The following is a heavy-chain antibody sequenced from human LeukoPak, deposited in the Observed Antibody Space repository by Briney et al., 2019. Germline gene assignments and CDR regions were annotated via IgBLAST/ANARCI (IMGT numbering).Heavy chain of an antibody. V-gene: IGHV4-39*01. CDR1: LGSISSSTYY. Sequence: PSETLSLTCTVSLGSISSSTYYWVWIRQPPEKGLEWIGTIYYSGSTSYNPSLKSRVTMSVDTSKNQFSLKLGSVTAADTAVYYCARQNYDVLTGYYAVDYWGQGTLVAVSS. CDR3: ARQNYDVLTGYYAVDY. D-gene: IGHD3-9*01. CDR2: IYYSGST. J-gene: IGHJ4*02.